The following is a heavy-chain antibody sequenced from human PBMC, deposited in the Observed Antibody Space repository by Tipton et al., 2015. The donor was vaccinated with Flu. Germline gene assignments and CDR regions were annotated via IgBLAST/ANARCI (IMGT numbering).Heavy chain of an antibody. Sequence: SGFIFDEFAMHWVRQAPGKGLEWVSLISADGTKPHYADSVKGRFTISRDNSKNSLYLQMNSLKTEDSALYYCVKDVECPAFAYDVWGQGTVVTVSS. CDR3: VKDVECPAFAYDV. V-gene: IGHV3-43*02. CDR2: ISADGTKP. D-gene: IGHD2-2*01. CDR1: GFIFDEFA. J-gene: IGHJ3*01.